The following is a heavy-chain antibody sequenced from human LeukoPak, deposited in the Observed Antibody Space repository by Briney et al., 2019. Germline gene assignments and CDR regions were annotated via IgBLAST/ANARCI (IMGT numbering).Heavy chain of an antibody. Sequence: PSQTLSLTCAVSGGSISSGDYYWSWIRQPPGKGLEWIGYIYHSGSTHYNLPLKSRVSISIDTSKNQFSLKLSSVTAADTAVYYCARGLRGIMIRGAITDLNWFDPWGQGTLATVSS. J-gene: IGHJ5*02. CDR3: ARGLRGIMIRGAITDLNWFDP. D-gene: IGHD3-10*01. V-gene: IGHV4-30-4*01. CDR1: GGSISSGDYY. CDR2: IYHSGST.